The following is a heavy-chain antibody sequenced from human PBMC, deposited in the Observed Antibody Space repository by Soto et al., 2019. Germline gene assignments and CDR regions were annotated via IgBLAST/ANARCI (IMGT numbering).Heavy chain of an antibody. D-gene: IGHD5-12*01. V-gene: IGHV1-8*01. J-gene: IGHJ5*02. Sequence: QVQLVQSGAEVKKPGASVKVSCKASGYTFTSYDINWVRQATGQGLEWMGWMNPNSGNTGYAQKFQGRVTMTRNTCXSTAYMELSSLRSEDTAVYYCARVSSHRGAFSFDPWGQGTLVTVSS. CDR3: ARVSSHRGAFSFDP. CDR2: MNPNSGNT. CDR1: GYTFTSYD.